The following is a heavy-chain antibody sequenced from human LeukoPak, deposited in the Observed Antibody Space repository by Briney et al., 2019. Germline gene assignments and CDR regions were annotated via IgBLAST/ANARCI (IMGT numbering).Heavy chain of an antibody. CDR3: AGGGDYEFDI. Sequence: PGGSLRLSCAASGFTFSAYSMNWVRQAPGKGLEWVSSISSSSRYIYYADSVKGRFTISRDNAKNSLYLQMNSVRAGDTAVYYCAGGGDYEFDIWGQGTMVTVSS. V-gene: IGHV3-21*01. J-gene: IGHJ3*02. D-gene: IGHD3-16*01. CDR2: ISSSSRYI. CDR1: GFTFSAYS.